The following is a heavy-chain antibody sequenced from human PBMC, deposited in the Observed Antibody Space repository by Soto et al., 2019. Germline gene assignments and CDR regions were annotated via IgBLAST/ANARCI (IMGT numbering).Heavy chain of an antibody. J-gene: IGHJ5*02. CDR1: GGSISSYY. D-gene: IGHD3-3*01. V-gene: IGHV4-59*01. CDR2: IYYSGST. CDR3: ARTHGSGYPYDFWSGGDWFDP. Sequence: QVQLQESGPGLVKPSETLSLTCTVSGGSISSYYWSWIRQPPGKGLEWIGYIYYSGSTNYNPSLKSRVTISVDTSKNQFSLKLSSVTAADTAVYYCARTHGSGYPYDFWSGGDWFDPWGQGTLVTVSS.